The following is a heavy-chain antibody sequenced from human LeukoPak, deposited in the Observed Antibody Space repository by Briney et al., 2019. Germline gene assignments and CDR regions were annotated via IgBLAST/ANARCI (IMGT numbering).Heavy chain of an antibody. Sequence: SQTLSLTCTVSGGSISSGSYYWSWIRQPAGKGLEWIGRIYTSGSTNYNPSLKSRVTISVDTSKNQFSLKLSSVTAADTAVSYCASSDFWSGYYTRFDHWGQGTLVTVSS. D-gene: IGHD3-3*01. CDR2: IYTSGST. CDR3: ASSDFWSGYYTRFDH. J-gene: IGHJ4*02. CDR1: GGSISSGSYY. V-gene: IGHV4-61*02.